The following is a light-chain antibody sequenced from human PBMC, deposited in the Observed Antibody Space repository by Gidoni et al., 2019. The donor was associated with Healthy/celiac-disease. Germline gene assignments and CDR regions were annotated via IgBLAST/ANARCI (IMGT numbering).Light chain of an antibody. CDR1: PSFSSY. Sequence: EIVLTQSPATLSFSPGERATLSCRASPSFSSYLAWYQQKPGQSPRLLIYDASNGASGIPARFSGSGSGKEFTLTISSLEPEDFAVYYCQQGSNWPRTFGQGTKVEIK. V-gene: IGKV3-11*01. J-gene: IGKJ1*01. CDR3: QQGSNWPRT. CDR2: DAS.